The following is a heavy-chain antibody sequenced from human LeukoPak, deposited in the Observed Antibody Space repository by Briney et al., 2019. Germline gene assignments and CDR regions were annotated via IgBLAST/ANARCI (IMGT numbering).Heavy chain of an antibody. CDR1: GFTFSTCA. J-gene: IGHJ4*02. CDR3: ARRGDTPMIGDH. CDR2: LSNTGNI. D-gene: IGHD5-18*01. Sequence: GGSLRLSCAASGFTFSTCAMNWVRQAPGKGLEWLSYLSNTGNIHYAQSVKGRFTISRDNAKNSLYLQMDGLRAEDTAVYYCARRGDTPMIGDHWGQGILVTVAS. V-gene: IGHV3-69-1*02.